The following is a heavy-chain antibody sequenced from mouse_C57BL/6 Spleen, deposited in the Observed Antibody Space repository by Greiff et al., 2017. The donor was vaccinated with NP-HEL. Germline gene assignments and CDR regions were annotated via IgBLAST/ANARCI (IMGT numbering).Heavy chain of an antibody. J-gene: IGHJ2*01. CDR1: GYTFTDYE. D-gene: IGHD1-1*01. Sequence: LVESGAELVRPGASVTLSCKASGYTFTDYEMHWVKQTPVHGLEWIGAIDPETGGTAYNQKFKGKAILTADKSSSTAYMELRSLTSEDSAVYYCTRRYYGSSSLFDYWGQGTTLTVSS. CDR3: TRRYYGSSSLFDY. V-gene: IGHV1-15*01. CDR2: IDPETGGT.